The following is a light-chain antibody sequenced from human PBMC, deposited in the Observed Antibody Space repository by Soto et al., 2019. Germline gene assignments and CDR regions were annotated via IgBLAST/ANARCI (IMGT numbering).Light chain of an antibody. Sequence: DIQMTQSPSTLSASAGDRVTITCRASQSISTLLAWYQQKPGKVPKLLIYKASSLESGVPSRFSGSGSGTEFTLTISSLQPDDFATYYCQQYKSYLLTFGGGTKVEIK. J-gene: IGKJ4*01. CDR2: KAS. CDR3: QQYKSYLLT. CDR1: QSISTL. V-gene: IGKV1-5*03.